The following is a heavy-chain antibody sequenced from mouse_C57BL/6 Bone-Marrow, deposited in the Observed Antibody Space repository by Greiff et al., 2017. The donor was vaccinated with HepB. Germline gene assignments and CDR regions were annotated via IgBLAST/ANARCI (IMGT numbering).Heavy chain of an antibody. V-gene: IGHV1-54*01. J-gene: IGHJ1*03. CDR1: GYAFTNYL. D-gene: IGHD2-10*02. CDR3: ARKYGNYLSYWYFDV. Sequence: VQLQQSGAELVRPGTSVKVSCKASGYAFTNYLMEWVKQRPGQGLEWIGVINPGSGGTNYNEKFKGKATLTADKSSSTAYMQLSSLTSEDSAVYFCARKYGNYLSYWYFDVWGTGTTVTVSS. CDR2: INPGSGGT.